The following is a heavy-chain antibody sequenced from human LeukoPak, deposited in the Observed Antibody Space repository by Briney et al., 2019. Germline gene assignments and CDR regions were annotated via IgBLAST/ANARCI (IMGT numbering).Heavy chain of an antibody. Sequence: GGSLRLSCVVSGFTFSSFAMTWVRQAPGRGLEWVSSIRGSGGGTDYADSVRGRFTISRDNSKNKLYLQMNSLRAEDTAIYYCSRDPNGDYVGAFDFQRWGQGTLVTVSS. J-gene: IGHJ1*01. CDR1: GFTFSSFA. CDR3: SRDPNGDYVGAFDFQR. D-gene: IGHD4-17*01. V-gene: IGHV3-23*01. CDR2: IRGSGGGT.